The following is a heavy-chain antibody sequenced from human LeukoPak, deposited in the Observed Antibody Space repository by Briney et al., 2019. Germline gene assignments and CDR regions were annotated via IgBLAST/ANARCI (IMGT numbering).Heavy chain of an antibody. V-gene: IGHV4-39*01. J-gene: IGHJ4*02. CDR2: LSHAGTN. Sequence: SETLSLTCTVSGGSITSNSYSWGWIRQPPGKGLQWIVTLSHAGTNYYNPSLKSRVTMPVDRSKNQFSLKLTSVTATDAAVYYCARLRGGVQLWGDWGQGTLVTVSS. D-gene: IGHD5-18*01. CDR3: ARLRGGVQLWGD. CDR1: GGSITSNSYS.